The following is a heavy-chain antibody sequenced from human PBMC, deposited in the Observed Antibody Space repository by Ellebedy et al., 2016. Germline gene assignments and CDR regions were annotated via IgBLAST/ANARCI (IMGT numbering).Heavy chain of an antibody. CDR1: GFTFSSYS. V-gene: IGHV3-48*04. CDR3: ARDAPAGTGFLDY. Sequence: GESLKISXEASGFTFSSYSMNWVRQAPGKGLEWVSYISSGSSPIYYADSVKGRFTISRDDTKNSLYLQMNSLRAEDTAVYYCARDAPAGTGFLDYWGQGTLVTVSS. J-gene: IGHJ4*02. D-gene: IGHD6-13*01. CDR2: ISSGSSPI.